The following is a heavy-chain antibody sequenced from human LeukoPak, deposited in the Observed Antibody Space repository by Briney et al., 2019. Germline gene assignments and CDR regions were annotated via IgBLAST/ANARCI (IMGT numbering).Heavy chain of an antibody. D-gene: IGHD6-19*01. CDR2: ISGSGDST. CDR3: ARRSGIAVAGAFDY. Sequence: GGSLRLSCAAPGFTFSNYAMRWVRQAPGKGLEWVSGISGSGDSTYYADSVKGRFTISRDNSKNTLYLQMNSLRAEDTAVYYCARRSGIAVAGAFDYWGQGTLVTVSS. J-gene: IGHJ4*02. V-gene: IGHV3-23*01. CDR1: GFTFSNYA.